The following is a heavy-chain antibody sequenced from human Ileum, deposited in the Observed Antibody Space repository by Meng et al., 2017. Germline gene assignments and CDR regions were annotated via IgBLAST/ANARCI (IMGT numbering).Heavy chain of an antibody. CDR3: AKDNLVVTTIQGYFDY. V-gene: IGHV3-23*01. J-gene: IGHJ4*02. D-gene: IGHD2-21*02. CDR2: ISGNGDIT. CDR1: GFTFSSYA. Sequence: EVQRLESGGGVVQPGGSLRLACAAAGFTFSSYAMTWVRQAPGKGLEWVSVISGNGDITYYADSVRGRFTISRDNSKDTLYLEMNSLRAEDTALYYCAKDNLVVTTIQGYFDYWGLGTLVTVSS.